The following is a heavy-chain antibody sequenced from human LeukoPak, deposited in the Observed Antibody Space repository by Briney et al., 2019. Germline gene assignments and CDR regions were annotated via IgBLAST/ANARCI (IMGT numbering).Heavy chain of an antibody. V-gene: IGHV1-18*01. CDR1: GYSFTTYG. D-gene: IGHD3-22*01. CDR3: VRESVCDTRTCLAPADWFDP. CDR2: ISAFNGNT. Sequence: GASVNVSCKASGYSFTTYGISWVRQAPGQGLEWMGWISAFNGNTNYAQNLQGRITLTTDTSTSTAYMELRSLRSDDTAVYYCVRESVCDTRTCLAPADWFDPWGQGTLVTVSS. J-gene: IGHJ5*02.